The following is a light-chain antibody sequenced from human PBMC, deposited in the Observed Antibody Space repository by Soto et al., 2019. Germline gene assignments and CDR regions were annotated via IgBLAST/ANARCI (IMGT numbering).Light chain of an antibody. CDR1: SSDVGYYDY. CDR3: LSYADTAYV. Sequence: SALTQPPSASGFPGQSVTISCTGTSSDVGYYDYVSWYQQHPGKAPKLVIYEVTKRPSGVPDRVSASKSGNTASLTVSGLRAEDEADYYCLSYADTAYVFGTGTKVTVL. V-gene: IGLV2-8*01. CDR2: EVT. J-gene: IGLJ1*01.